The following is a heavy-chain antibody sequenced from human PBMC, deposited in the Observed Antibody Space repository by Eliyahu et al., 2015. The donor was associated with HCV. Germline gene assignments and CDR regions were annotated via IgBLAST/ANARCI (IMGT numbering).Heavy chain of an antibody. Sequence: QLVESGGGLVKPGGSLRLSCSASGFTFSXXFXTWIRQAPGRGLEWLSHISSSGSSIYYADSVKGRFTISRDNAKNSLYLQMNSLRVEDTAVYYCVRDPSAGGYNPAYYGLDVWGQGTTVTVSS. CDR1: GFTFSXXF. J-gene: IGHJ6*02. CDR2: ISSSGSSI. CDR3: VRDPSAGGYNPAYYGLDV. D-gene: IGHD5-24*01. V-gene: IGHV3-11*01.